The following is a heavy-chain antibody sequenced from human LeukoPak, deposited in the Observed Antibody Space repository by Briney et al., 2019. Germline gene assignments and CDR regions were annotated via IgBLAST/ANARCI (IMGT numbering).Heavy chain of an antibody. J-gene: IGHJ4*02. CDR3: ARDWFSGTNYKPLFDY. D-gene: IGHD3-10*01. CDR1: GFTFGSYS. CDR2: ISGSSSDI. Sequence: AGGSLRLSCAASGFTFGSYSMNWVRQAPGKGVEWVSYISGSSSDIKYADSVKGRFTISRDNAKNSLYLQTNSLRDEDTAVYYCARDWFSGTNYKPLFDYWGQGTLVTVSS. V-gene: IGHV3-48*02.